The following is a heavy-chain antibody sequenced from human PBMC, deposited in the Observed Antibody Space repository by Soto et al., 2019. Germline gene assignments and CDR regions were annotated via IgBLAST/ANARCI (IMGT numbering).Heavy chain of an antibody. D-gene: IGHD1-1*01. Sequence: EVQLVESGGGLVQPGGSLRLSCAASGFTVSGNYMSWVRQAPGQGLEWVSVIYAAGSTYYIDSVNGRFTISRYNSTNTLYLQMNSLRAEDTAVYYCASDIFKTGATGVFDIWGQGTRVTVSS. CDR2: IYAAGST. CDR3: ASDIFKTGATGVFDI. V-gene: IGHV3-66*01. CDR1: GFTVSGNY. J-gene: IGHJ3*02.